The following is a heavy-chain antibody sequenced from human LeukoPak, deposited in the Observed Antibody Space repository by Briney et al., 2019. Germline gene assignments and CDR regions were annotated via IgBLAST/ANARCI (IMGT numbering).Heavy chain of an antibody. CDR3: ARDYEYGDYAR. J-gene: IGHJ4*02. Sequence: KAGGSLRLSCAASGFTFSSYSMNWVRQAPGKGLEWVSSISSSSSYIYYADSVKGRFTISRDNSKNTLYLQMNSLRAEDTALYYCARDYEYGDYARWGQGTLVTVSS. D-gene: IGHD4-17*01. CDR1: GFTFSSYS. V-gene: IGHV3-21*01. CDR2: ISSSSSYI.